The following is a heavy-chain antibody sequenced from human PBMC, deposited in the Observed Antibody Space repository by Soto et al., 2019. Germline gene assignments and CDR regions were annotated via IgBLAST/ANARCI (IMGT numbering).Heavy chain of an antibody. CDR2: ISSDESTV. D-gene: IGHD2-21*02. V-gene: IGHV3-11*01. CDR1: GFTFRNYF. CDR3: ATLTAPSDY. Sequence: VQLVESGGGLVKPGGSLRLSCVASGFTFRNYFMNWIRQAPGKGPEWLSYISSDESTVFYADSVKGRFTTSRDNAKNSVYLQMNSLRAEYTAVYYCATLTAPSDYWGQGSLVTVSS. J-gene: IGHJ4*02.